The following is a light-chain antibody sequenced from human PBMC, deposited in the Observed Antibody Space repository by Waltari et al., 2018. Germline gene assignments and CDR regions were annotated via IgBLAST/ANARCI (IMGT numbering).Light chain of an antibody. CDR1: QGIGNS. Sequence: EIQMTQSPSSLSADFGDRATITCRASQGIGNSLAWYQQKPGKAPKLLLYAASRLESGVPSMFSGSGSWTYYTLTIIGLHSDDVATYYCQQYYSKPLPFGGGTKVEIK. CDR3: QQYYSKPLP. V-gene: IGKV1-NL1*01. J-gene: IGKJ4*01. CDR2: AAS.